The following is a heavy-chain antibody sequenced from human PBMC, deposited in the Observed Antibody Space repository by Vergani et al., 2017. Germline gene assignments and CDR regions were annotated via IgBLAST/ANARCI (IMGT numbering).Heavy chain of an antibody. Sequence: QVQLVESGGGVVQPGGSLRLSCAAFGFTFSSYGMHWVRQAPGKGLEWVAFIRYDGSNKYYADSVKGRFTICRDNSKNTLYLQMNSLRAEDTAVYYCAKDRCSGYDCDFDYWGQGTLVTVSS. CDR1: GFTFSSYG. CDR3: AKDRCSGYDCDFDY. D-gene: IGHD5-12*01. V-gene: IGHV3-30*02. J-gene: IGHJ4*02. CDR2: IRYDGSNK.